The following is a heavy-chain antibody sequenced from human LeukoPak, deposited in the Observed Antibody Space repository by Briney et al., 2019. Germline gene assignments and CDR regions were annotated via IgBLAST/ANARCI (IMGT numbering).Heavy chain of an antibody. D-gene: IGHD4-11*01. V-gene: IGHV3-53*01. J-gene: IGHJ4*02. CDR2: VYSDDIT. CDR3: TRDSTTFRFGY. Sequence: GGSLRLSCAASGVAVSNSYMSWVRQAPGKGLERVSIVYSDDITYYVDSVRGRFTISRDNSRNTLYLQMNSLRAEDTAVYYCTRDSTTFRFGYWGQGTLVTVSS. CDR1: GVAVSNSY.